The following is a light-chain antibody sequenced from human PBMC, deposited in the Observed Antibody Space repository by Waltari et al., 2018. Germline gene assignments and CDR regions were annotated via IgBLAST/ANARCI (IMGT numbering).Light chain of an antibody. CDR2: DAF. V-gene: IGKV3-11*01. Sequence: EIVLTQSPATLSLSAGERATLSCRASQIVGTNLAWYQKRPGQAPRLLIYDAFDRAAGVPARFSGSSSGVEFTLTISSLEPEDSGVYFCQQRYKGPHSFGGGTKVEI. CDR1: QIVGTN. J-gene: IGKJ4*01. CDR3: QQRYKGPHS.